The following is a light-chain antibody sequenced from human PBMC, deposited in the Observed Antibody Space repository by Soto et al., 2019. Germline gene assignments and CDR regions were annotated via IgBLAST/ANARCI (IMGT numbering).Light chain of an antibody. CDR2: CSS. Sequence: IALTQSPGTLSVSPGERATLSCRASQSGSSSYLPWYQQKPGQAPRLLIYCSSSMGTGIPDRFSGSGSGTDFNLTISRLEPGDCAVYYCQQYGSSPLTFGGGNKVEIK. CDR3: QQYGSSPLT. V-gene: IGKV3-20*01. J-gene: IGKJ4*01. CDR1: QSGSSSY.